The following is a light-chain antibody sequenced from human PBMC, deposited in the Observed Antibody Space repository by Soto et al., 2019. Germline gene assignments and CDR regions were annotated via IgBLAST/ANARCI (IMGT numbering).Light chain of an antibody. CDR1: SSNIGAGYD. CDR3: QSYDSSLSGYV. V-gene: IGLV1-40*01. Sequence: QSVLTQPPSVSGAPGQRVTISCTGSSSNIGAGYDGHWYQQLPGTAPKLLIYGNSNRPSGVPDRFSGSKSGTSASLAITGLQAEDEADYYCQSYDSSLSGYVFGTGTKLTV. CDR2: GNS. J-gene: IGLJ1*01.